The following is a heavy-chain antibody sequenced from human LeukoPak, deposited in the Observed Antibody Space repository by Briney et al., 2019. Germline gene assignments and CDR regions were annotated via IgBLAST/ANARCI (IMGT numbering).Heavy chain of an antibody. J-gene: IGHJ4*02. CDR3: ATAPLNGYNSSWYSFDY. CDR1: GYTFTAYY. D-gene: IGHD6-13*01. Sequence: ASVKVSCKASGYTFTAYYMHWVRQAPGQRLEWMGWVNPNSGGTNYAQKFQDRVTMTRDTSISTAYMELHRLRSDDTSVYYCATAPLNGYNSSWYSFDYWGQGALVTVSS. V-gene: IGHV1-2*02. CDR2: VNPNSGGT.